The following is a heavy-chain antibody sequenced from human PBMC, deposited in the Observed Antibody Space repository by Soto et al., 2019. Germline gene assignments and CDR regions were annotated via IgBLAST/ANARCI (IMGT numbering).Heavy chain of an antibody. J-gene: IGHJ6*04. D-gene: IGHD3-10*01. CDR2: IYHSGST. CDR3: ARDRGVRGVMYV. V-gene: IGHV4-4*02. Sequence: PSETLSLTCAVPSGSISSSNWWSWVRQPPGKGLEWIGEIYHSGSTNYNPSLKSRVTISVDKSKNQFPLKLSSVTAADTAVYYCARDRGVRGVMYVWGKGTTVTVSS. CDR1: SGSISSSNW.